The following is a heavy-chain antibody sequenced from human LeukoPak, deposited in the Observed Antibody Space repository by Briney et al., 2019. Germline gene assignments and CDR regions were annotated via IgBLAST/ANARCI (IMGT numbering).Heavy chain of an antibody. CDR1: GGSFSGYY. Sequence: SETLSLTCAVYGGSFSGYYWSWIRQPPGKGLEWIGEINHSGSTNYNPSLKSRVTISVDTSKNQFSLKLSSVTAAGTAVYYCARCPSIAQYYYYYYYMDVWGKGTTVTVSS. D-gene: IGHD6-6*01. J-gene: IGHJ6*03. CDR3: ARCPSIAQYYYYYYYMDV. CDR2: INHSGST. V-gene: IGHV4-34*01.